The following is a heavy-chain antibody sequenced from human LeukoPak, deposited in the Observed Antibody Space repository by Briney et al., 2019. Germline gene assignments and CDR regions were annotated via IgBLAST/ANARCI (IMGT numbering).Heavy chain of an antibody. CDR1: GGSFSGYY. V-gene: IGHV4-34*01. D-gene: IGHD3-3*01. CDR2: INHSGST. Sequence: PSETLSLTCAVYGGSFSGYYWSWMRQPPGKGLEWIGEINHSGSTNYNPSLKSRVTISVDTSKNQFSLKLSSVTAADTAVYYCARTYDFWSGYYGRSFDYWGQGTLVTVSS. J-gene: IGHJ4*02. CDR3: ARTYDFWSGYYGRSFDY.